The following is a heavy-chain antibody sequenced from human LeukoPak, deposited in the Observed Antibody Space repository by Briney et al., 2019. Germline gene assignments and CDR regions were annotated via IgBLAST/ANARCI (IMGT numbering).Heavy chain of an antibody. D-gene: IGHD3-22*01. CDR3: AYDSSGYYYPDY. CDR1: GFTFSRYW. J-gene: IGHJ4*02. CDR2: IKQDGSEK. V-gene: IGHV3-7*05. Sequence: GGSLRLSCAASGFTFSRYWMSWVRQAPGKGLEWVANIKQDGSEKYYVDSVKGRFTISRDNAKNSLYLQMNSLRAEDMAVYYCAYDSSGYYYPDYWGQGTLVTVSS.